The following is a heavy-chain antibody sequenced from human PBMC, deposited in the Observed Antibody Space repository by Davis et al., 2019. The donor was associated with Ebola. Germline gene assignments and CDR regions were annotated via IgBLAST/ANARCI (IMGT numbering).Heavy chain of an antibody. CDR2: ISGSGGST. Sequence: GESLKISCAASGFTFSSYAMSWVRQAPGKGLEGVSAISGSGGSTYYADSVKGRFTISRDNSKNTLYLQMNSLRAEDTAVYYCAKDRATMITVVGFDYWGQGTLVTVSS. V-gene: IGHV3-23*01. CDR3: AKDRATMITVVGFDY. J-gene: IGHJ4*02. D-gene: IGHD3-22*01. CDR1: GFTFSSYA.